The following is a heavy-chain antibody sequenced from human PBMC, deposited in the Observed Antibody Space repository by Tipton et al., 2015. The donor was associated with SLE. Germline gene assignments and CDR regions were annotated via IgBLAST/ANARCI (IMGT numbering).Heavy chain of an antibody. D-gene: IGHD3-10*01. CDR3: ARARNYFGSGLNWFDS. J-gene: IGHJ5*01. CDR1: GGSISSNDYY. CDR2: IFKIGSP. Sequence: TLSLTCSVSGGSISSNDYYWGWIRQPPGKGLEWIGNIFKIGSPHYNPSLKSRVSLSVDTSKNQFSLKLSSVTAADTAVYFFARARNYFGSGLNWFDSWGQGTLVTVSS. V-gene: IGHV4-39*07.